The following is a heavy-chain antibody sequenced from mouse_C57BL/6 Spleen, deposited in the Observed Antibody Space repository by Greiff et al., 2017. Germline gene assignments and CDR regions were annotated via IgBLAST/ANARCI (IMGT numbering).Heavy chain of an antibody. CDR2: IYPGSGST. J-gene: IGHJ4*01. Sequence: QVRLQQPGAELVKPGASVKMSCKASGYTFTSYWITWVKQRPGQGLEWIGDIYPGSGSTNYNEKFKSKATLTVDTSSSTAYMQRSSLTAEDSAVYYCARGSSGYEVDYWGQGTSVTVSS. V-gene: IGHV1-55*01. D-gene: IGHD3-2*02. CDR3: ARGSSGYEVDY. CDR1: GYTFTSYW.